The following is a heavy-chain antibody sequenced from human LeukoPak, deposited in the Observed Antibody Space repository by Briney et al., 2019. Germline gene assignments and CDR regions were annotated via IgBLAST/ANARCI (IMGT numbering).Heavy chain of an antibody. CDR1: GFTFSSYN. V-gene: IGHV3-21*04. CDR2: ISSSSSYI. D-gene: IGHD6-13*01. Sequence: GGSLRLSCAASGFTFSSYNMNWVRQAPGKGLEWVSSISSSSSYIYYADSLKGRFTISRDNAKNSLFLQMNSLRAEDTAVYYCARWNQQVGFDHWGQGTLVTVSS. J-gene: IGHJ4*02. CDR3: ARWNQQVGFDH.